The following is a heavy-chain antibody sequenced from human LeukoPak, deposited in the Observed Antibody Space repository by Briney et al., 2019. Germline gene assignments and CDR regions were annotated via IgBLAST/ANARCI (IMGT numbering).Heavy chain of an antibody. CDR1: GFTVSTNY. CDR2: IYAGGTT. V-gene: IGHV3-66*01. D-gene: IGHD4-17*01. Sequence: PGGSLRLSCAASGFTVSTNYMSWVRQAPGKGLEWVSVIYAGGTTYYADSVKGRFTISRDNSKNTLYLQMNNLRAEDTAVYYCARGIGNGDYPFDYWGQGTLVTVSS. J-gene: IGHJ4*02. CDR3: ARGIGNGDYPFDY.